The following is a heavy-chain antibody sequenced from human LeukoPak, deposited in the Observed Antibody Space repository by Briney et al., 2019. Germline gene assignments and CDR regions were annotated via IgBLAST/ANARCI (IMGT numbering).Heavy chain of an antibody. CDR2: IIPIFGTA. CDR3: ARDMSVSGYYDSSGYFDY. CDR1: GGTFSSYA. D-gene: IGHD3-22*01. V-gene: IGHV1-69*01. J-gene: IGHJ4*02. Sequence: SVKVSCKASGGTFSSYAISWVRQAPGQGLEWIGGIIPIFGTANYAQKFQGRVTITADESTSTAYMELSSLRSEDTAVYYCARDMSVSGYYDSSGYFDYWGQGTLVTVSS.